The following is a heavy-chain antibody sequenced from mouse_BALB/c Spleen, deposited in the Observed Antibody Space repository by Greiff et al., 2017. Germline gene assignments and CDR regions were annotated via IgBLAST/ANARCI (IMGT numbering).Heavy chain of an antibody. CDR1: GYTFTSYW. CDR2: IYPSDSYT. J-gene: IGHJ2*01. CDR3: TRYLGNFDY. Sequence: QVQLQQPGAELVRPGASVKLSCKASGYTFTSYWINWVKQRPGQGLEWIGNIYPSDSYTNYNQKFKDKATLTVDKSSSTAYMQLSSPTSEDSAVYYCTRYLGNFDYWGQGTTLTVSS. D-gene: IGHD2-14*01. V-gene: IGHV1-69*02.